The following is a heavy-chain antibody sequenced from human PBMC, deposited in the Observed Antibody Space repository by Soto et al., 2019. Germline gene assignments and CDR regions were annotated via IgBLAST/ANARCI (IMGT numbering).Heavy chain of an antibody. V-gene: IGHV3-9*01. Sequence: EVQLVESGGGLVQPGRSLRLSCAASGFNFNDYGMHWVRQVPGKGLEWVSGISWTGGPIGYSDSVKGRFTISRDNAKDSLYLQRNSLRAEDTALYYCTRDIRRKGDYGPHYFDYWGQGTLVTVAS. CDR3: TRDIRRKGDYGPHYFDY. CDR1: GFNFNDYG. D-gene: IGHD4-17*01. CDR2: ISWTGGPI. J-gene: IGHJ4*02.